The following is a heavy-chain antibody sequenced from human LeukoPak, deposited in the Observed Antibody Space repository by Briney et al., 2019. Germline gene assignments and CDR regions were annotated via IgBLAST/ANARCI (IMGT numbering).Heavy chain of an antibody. CDR2: IYPADGDT. CDR1: EFSFTTSW. D-gene: IGHD3-10*01. CDR3: ARLRSGYGSGSFDY. V-gene: IGHV5-51*01. Sequence: GEYLKISCKGSEFSFTTSWIAWVRQMPGRGLEYMAIIYPADGDTRYSPSFQGQVTISADTSISTAYLQWSSLKASDTAMYFCARLRSGYGSGSFDYWGQGTLITVSS. J-gene: IGHJ4*02.